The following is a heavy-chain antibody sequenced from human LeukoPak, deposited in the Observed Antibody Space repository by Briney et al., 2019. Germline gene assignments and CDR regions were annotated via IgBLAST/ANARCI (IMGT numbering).Heavy chain of an antibody. CDR2: VNADGGNT. Sequence: PGGSLRLSCAASGFTFDNYRMSWVRQAPGKGLEWVSTVNADGGNTYYADSVKGRFTISRDNSKNTLYLQMNSLRAEDTAVYYCAKVLWFGEIDYWGQGTLVTVSS. D-gene: IGHD3-10*01. CDR1: GFTFDNYR. J-gene: IGHJ4*02. V-gene: IGHV3-23*01. CDR3: AKVLWFGEIDY.